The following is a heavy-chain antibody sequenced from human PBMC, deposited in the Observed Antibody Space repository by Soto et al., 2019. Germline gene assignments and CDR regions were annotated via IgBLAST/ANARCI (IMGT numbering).Heavy chain of an antibody. CDR1: GYTLTELS. CDR3: ATVKLHLGELSLLDY. D-gene: IGHD3-16*02. Sequence: ASVKVSCKVSGYTLTELSMHWVRQAPGKGLEWMGGFDPEDGETIYAQKFQGRVTMTEDTSTDTAYMELSSLRSEDTAVYYCATVKLHLGELSLLDYWGQGTLVTVSS. CDR2: FDPEDGET. V-gene: IGHV1-24*01. J-gene: IGHJ4*02.